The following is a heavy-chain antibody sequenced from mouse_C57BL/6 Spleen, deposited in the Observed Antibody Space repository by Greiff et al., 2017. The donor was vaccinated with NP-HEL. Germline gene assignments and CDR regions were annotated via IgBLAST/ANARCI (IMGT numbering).Heavy chain of an antibody. CDR3: ARGPRSSVGDY. V-gene: IGHV1-19*01. J-gene: IGHJ2*01. CDR1: GYTFTDYY. Sequence: VQLQQSGPVLVKPGASVKMSCKASGYTFTDYYMNWVKQSHGKSLEWIGVINPYNGGTSYNQKFKGKATLTVDKSSSTAYMELNSLTSEDSAVYYCARGPRSSVGDYWGQGTTLTVSS. CDR2: INPYNGGT.